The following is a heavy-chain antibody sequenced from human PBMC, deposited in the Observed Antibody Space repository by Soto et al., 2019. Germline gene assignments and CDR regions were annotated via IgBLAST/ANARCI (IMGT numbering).Heavy chain of an antibody. CDR2: IKQDGSEK. CDR3: ARESLSSSDRDYFDY. D-gene: IGHD6-6*01. CDR1: GFSFSNYW. J-gene: IGHJ4*02. V-gene: IGHV3-7*01. Sequence: EVQLVESGGGLVQPGGSLRLSCVASGFSFSNYWMTWVRQAPGKGLEWVANIKQDGSEKYYVDSMRGRFTISRDNVKNSLYLQMNSLRAEDTAVFYCARESLSSSDRDYFDYWGQGTLVTVSS.